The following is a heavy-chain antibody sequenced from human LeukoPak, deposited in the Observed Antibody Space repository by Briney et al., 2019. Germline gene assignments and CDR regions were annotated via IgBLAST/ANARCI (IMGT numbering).Heavy chain of an antibody. CDR3: ARTKSVWNFHFDY. V-gene: IGHV4-31*03. D-gene: IGHD1-7*01. CDR2: IYYSGST. Sequence: SETLSLTCTVSGGSISSGGYYWSWIRQHPGMGLEWIGYIYYSGSTYYNPSLKSRVTISVYTSKNQFSLKLSSVTAADTAVYYCARTKSVWNFHFDYWGQGTLVTVSS. J-gene: IGHJ4*02. CDR1: GGSISSGGYY.